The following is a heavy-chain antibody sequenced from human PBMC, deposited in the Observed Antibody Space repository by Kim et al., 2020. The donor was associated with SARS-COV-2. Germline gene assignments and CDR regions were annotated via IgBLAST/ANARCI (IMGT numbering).Heavy chain of an antibody. Sequence: AASVKGRFTISRDTSNNMLHLQMNSLRAEDTAVYYCAKGRATSNYGMDVWGQGTTVTVSS. CDR3: AKGRATSNYGMDV. V-gene: IGHV3-23*01. J-gene: IGHJ6*02.